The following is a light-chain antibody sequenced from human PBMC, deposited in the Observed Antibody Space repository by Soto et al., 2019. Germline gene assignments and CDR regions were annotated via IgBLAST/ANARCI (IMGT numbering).Light chain of an antibody. Sequence: DIVLTQSPGTLSLSPGETATLSCRASQSLAGNYLAWYQQKPGQAPRLLISGASSRATGIPDRFSGSGSGTDFTLTISGREPEDFAVYYCQQYVSKTTFGPGTKVDIK. CDR2: GAS. V-gene: IGKV3-20*01. CDR3: QQYVSKTT. CDR1: QSLAGNY. J-gene: IGKJ3*01.